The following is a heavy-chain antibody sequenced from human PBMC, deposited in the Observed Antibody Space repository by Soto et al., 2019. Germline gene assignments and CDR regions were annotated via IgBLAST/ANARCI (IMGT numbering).Heavy chain of an antibody. D-gene: IGHD4-17*01. CDR1: GYXFTNYL. V-gene: IGHV5-51*01. J-gene: IGHJ6*02. CDR2: IYPGDSDT. CDR3: ARYPTLTDYSFHGMDV. Sequence: EXLKISCKGSGYXFTNYLIVWVRHIPGKGLEWMGIIYPGDSDTRYSPYFQGQVTISADRSISTAYLQWSSLKASDTGMYYCARYPTLTDYSFHGMDVWGQGTTVTVS.